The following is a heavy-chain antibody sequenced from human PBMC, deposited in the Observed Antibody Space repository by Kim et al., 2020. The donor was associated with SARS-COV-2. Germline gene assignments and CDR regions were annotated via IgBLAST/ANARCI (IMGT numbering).Heavy chain of an antibody. CDR3: ARVGCSSTSCYQFDY. Sequence: PARESRDPISVDTSKNQFSLKLSSVTAADTAVYYCARVGCSSTSCYQFDYWGQGTLVTVSS. J-gene: IGHJ4*02. D-gene: IGHD2-2*01. V-gene: IGHV4-59*01.